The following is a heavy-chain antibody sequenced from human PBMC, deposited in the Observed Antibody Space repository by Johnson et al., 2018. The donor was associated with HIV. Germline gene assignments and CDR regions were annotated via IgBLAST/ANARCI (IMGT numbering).Heavy chain of an antibody. Sequence: QVQLVESGGDLVKPGGSLRLSCAASGFTFTDYYMNWMRQAPGKGLEWVSHISSSGSTIYYADSVKGRFPISRDNAKNSLYLQMNSLRAEDTAVYYCARLGSSSWYGDDAFDIWGQGTMVTVSS. V-gene: IGHV3-11*04. CDR3: ARLGSSSWYGDDAFDI. D-gene: IGHD6-13*01. J-gene: IGHJ3*02. CDR2: ISSSGSTI. CDR1: GFTFTDYY.